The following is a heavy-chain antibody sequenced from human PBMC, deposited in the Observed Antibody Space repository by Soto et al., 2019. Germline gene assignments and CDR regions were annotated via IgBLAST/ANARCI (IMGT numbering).Heavy chain of an antibody. CDR1: GGTFSSYA. Sequence: GASVKVSCKASGGTFSSYAISWVRQAPGQGLEWMGGIIPIFGTANYAQKFQGRVTITADESTSTAYMELSSLRSEDTAVYYCARDGRSSYSSGWYYSDYWGQGTLVTVSS. CDR2: IIPIFGTA. V-gene: IGHV1-69*13. J-gene: IGHJ4*02. D-gene: IGHD6-19*01. CDR3: ARDGRSSYSSGWYYSDY.